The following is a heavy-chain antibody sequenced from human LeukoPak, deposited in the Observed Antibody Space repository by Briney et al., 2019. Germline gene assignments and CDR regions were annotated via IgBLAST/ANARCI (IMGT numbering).Heavy chain of an antibody. D-gene: IGHD3-9*01. Sequence: GESLKISGKGSGYSFTSYWIGWVRQMPGKGLEWMGIIYPGDSDTRYSPSFQGQVTISADKSISTAYLQWSSLKASDTAMYYCARHPLSYYDILTGYFTYYFDYWGQGTLVTVSS. CDR1: GYSFTSYW. CDR3: ARHPLSYYDILTGYFTYYFDY. CDR2: IYPGDSDT. V-gene: IGHV5-51*01. J-gene: IGHJ4*02.